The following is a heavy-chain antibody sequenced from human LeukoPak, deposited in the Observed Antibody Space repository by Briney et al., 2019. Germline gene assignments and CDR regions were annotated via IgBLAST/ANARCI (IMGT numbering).Heavy chain of an antibody. J-gene: IGHJ6*02. CDR3: ARDLPYGMNV. Sequence: GGSLRLSCAASGFSIRNYWMHWVRQAPGKGLVWVSHINGDASITNYADSVKGRFTISRDDAKSTVYLQMNSLRAEDTAVYFCARDLPYGMNVWGQGTTVTVSS. CDR2: INGDASIT. V-gene: IGHV3-74*01. CDR1: GFSIRNYW.